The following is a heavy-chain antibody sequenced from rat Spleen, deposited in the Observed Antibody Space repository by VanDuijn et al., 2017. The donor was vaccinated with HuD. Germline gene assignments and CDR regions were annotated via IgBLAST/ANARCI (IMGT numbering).Heavy chain of an antibody. J-gene: IGHJ2*01. CDR1: GFSLSNYG. CDR3: ASQYYYDGYYRDY. CDR2: MWSDGDT. D-gene: IGHD1-12*03. V-gene: IGHV2-13*01. Sequence: QVQLKESGPGLVQPSQTLSLTCTVSGFSLSNYGVIWVRQPPGKGLDWMGVMWSDGDTSYNSALKSRLSISRDTSKSQLFLKMSSLHTDDTAMYFCASQYYYDGYYRDYWGQGVMVTVSS.